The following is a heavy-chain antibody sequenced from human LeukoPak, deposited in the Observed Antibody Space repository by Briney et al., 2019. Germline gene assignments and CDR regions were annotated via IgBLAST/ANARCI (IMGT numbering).Heavy chain of an antibody. J-gene: IGHJ4*02. V-gene: IGHV3-23*01. CDR3: AKLSLWFGESLLDY. CDR2: ISGSGGST. D-gene: IGHD3-10*01. CDR1: GFTFSSYT. Sequence: GGSLRLSCAASGFTFSSYTMSWVRQAPGKGLEWVSAISGSGGSTYYADSVKGRFTISRDNSKNTLYLQMNSRRAEDTAVYYCAKLSLWFGESLLDYWGQGTLVTASS.